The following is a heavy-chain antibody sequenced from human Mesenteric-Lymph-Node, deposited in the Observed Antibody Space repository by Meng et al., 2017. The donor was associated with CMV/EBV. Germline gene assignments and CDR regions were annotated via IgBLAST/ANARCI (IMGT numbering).Heavy chain of an antibody. D-gene: IGHD5-18*01. J-gene: IGHJ4*02. V-gene: IGHV1-2*02. CDR3: ARWSRDTGFGDY. CDR1: GYTFSDFS. CDR2: MKPNSDGA. Sequence: ASVKVSCKASGYTFSDFSMHWVRQAPGQGLEWMGWMKPNSDGANYAQKFQGRVTMTRDTSISTAYMELSRLKSDDTAVYFCARWSRDTGFGDYWGQGVLVTVS.